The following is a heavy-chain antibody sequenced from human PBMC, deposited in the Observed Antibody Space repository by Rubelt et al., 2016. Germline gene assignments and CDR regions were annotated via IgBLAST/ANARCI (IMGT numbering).Heavy chain of an antibody. V-gene: IGHV3-33*01. CDR3: ARDRAGSSSWYPVFGAFDI. D-gene: IGHD6-13*01. Sequence: QVQLVESGGGVVQPGRSLRLSCAASGFTFSSYGMHWVRQAPGKGLEWVAVIWYDGSNKYYADSVKGRFTISGDNSKTTLYLQMNSLRAEDTAVYYCARDRAGSSSWYPVFGAFDIWGQGTMVTVSS. CDR2: IWYDGSNK. J-gene: IGHJ3*02. CDR1: GFTFSSYG.